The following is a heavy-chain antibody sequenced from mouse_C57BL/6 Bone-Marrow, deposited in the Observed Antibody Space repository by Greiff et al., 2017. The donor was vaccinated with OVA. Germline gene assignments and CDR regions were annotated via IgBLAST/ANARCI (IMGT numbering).Heavy chain of an antibody. CDR3: ARRYGSSPNYFDY. D-gene: IGHD1-1*01. Sequence: EVHLVESGGGLVKPGGSLKLSCAASGFTFSDYGMHWVRQAPEKGLEWVAYISSGSSTIYYADTVKGRFTISRDNAKNTLFLQMTSLRSEDTAMYYCARRYGSSPNYFDYWGQGTTLTVSS. CDR1: GFTFSDYG. V-gene: IGHV5-17*01. J-gene: IGHJ2*01. CDR2: ISSGSSTI.